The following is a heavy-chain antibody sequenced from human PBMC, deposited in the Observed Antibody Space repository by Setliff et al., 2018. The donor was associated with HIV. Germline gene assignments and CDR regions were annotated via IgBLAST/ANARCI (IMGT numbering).Heavy chain of an antibody. CDR3: ARLPDINSWPFDY. V-gene: IGHV4-59*11. CDR1: GDSINTHY. D-gene: IGHD6-13*01. J-gene: IGHJ4*02. Sequence: PSETLSLTCTVSGDSINTHYWSWIRQPPGKGLEWIGSMSHSGSTYYNPSLKSRLTMSVDTSKNQFSLKLSSVTAADTAVYYCARLPDINSWPFDYWARGTLVTVSS. CDR2: MSHSGST.